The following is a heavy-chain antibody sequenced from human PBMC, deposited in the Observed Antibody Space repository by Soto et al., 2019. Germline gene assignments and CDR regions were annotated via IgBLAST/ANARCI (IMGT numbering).Heavy chain of an antibody. J-gene: IGHJ5*01. V-gene: IGHV3-30*03. CDR3: ARGLGYSGSWSNWLDS. D-gene: IGHD6-13*01. CDR1: EFSFGSYG. Sequence: QVQLVESGGGVVQPGRSLTLSCVDSEFSFGSYGMHWVRPAPGKGLEWVAVISNDGGGIKYAASVKGRFTVSRDNSKKTLYLQMNSLRLDDTAVYYCARGLGYSGSWSNWLDSWGQGTLVTVSS. CDR2: ISNDGGGI.